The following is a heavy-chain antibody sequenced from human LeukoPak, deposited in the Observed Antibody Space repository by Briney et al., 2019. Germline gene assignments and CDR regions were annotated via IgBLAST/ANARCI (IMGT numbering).Heavy chain of an antibody. J-gene: IGHJ6*02. V-gene: IGHV6-1*01. CDR3: VRGYSGHMDV. Sequence: SQTLSLTCAISGDGVSNNNAAWNWIRQSPSRGLEWLGRTYYRSKWYKDYAVSVKSRITINPDTSKNQFSLQLNSVTPEDTAIYYCVRGYSGHMDVWGQGTTVTVSS. D-gene: IGHD5-12*01. CDR2: TYYRSKWYK. CDR1: GDGVSNNNAA.